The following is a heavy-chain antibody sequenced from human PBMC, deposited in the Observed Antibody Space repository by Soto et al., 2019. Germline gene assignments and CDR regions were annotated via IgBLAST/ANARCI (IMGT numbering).Heavy chain of an antibody. J-gene: IGHJ6*02. CDR1: GGIFTNNA. D-gene: IGHD3-16*01. Sequence: QVQVVQSGAEVKKPGSSVKVSCKVSGGIFTNNAISWVRQATGQGLEWLGGVIPLFDTAYYAQIFRGRLRISADGATTTAYMELSGLTSADTDVYFCATGGHNDGYNFYHGMDVWGQGTTVTVS. CDR2: VIPLFDTA. V-gene: IGHV1-69*01. CDR3: ATGGHNDGYNFYHGMDV.